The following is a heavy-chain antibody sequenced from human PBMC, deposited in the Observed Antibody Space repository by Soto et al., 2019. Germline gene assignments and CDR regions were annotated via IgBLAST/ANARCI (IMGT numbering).Heavy chain of an antibody. Sequence: QLQLQESGPGLVKPSETLPLTCSVSGGSISSSSYNWGWIRQPPGKGLEWIGSFYYGGGPYYNPSLKSRVTISVDTSKNQFSLNLSSVTAADTAVYYCARLPLRRTREDVDYWGQGTLVAVSS. D-gene: IGHD4-17*01. V-gene: IGHV4-39*01. CDR3: ARLPLRRTREDVDY. CDR1: GGSISSSSYN. J-gene: IGHJ4*02. CDR2: FYYGGGP.